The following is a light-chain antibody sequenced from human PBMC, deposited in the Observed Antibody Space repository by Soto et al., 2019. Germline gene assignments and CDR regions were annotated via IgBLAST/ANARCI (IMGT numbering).Light chain of an antibody. Sequence: EMVLTQSPATLSVSPGERVTLPCRASQSASREMAWYQQRPGQAPRLLIYGASTRATGVPARFSGSGSGTEFPLTSSSLQPEDSAVYYCQVRFTFGQGTKLEIK. CDR2: GAS. CDR3: QVRFT. V-gene: IGKV3-15*01. J-gene: IGKJ2*01. CDR1: QSASRE.